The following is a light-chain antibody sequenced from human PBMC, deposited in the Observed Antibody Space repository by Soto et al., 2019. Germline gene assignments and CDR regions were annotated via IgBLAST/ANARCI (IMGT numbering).Light chain of an antibody. J-gene: IGLJ2*01. CDR3: QSYDRSLRGDVV. CDR1: SSNIGAGYD. V-gene: IGLV1-40*01. Sequence: QSVLTQPPSVSGAPGQRVTISCTGSSSNIGAGYDVHWYQQLPGTAPKLLIYGNSNRPSGVPDRFSGPKSGTSASLAITGLQAEDHADYYCQSYDRSLRGDVVFGGGTTLPVL. CDR2: GNS.